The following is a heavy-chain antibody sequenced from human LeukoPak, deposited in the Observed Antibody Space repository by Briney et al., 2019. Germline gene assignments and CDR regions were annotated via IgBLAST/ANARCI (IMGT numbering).Heavy chain of an antibody. CDR3: ARGVARDIVVVPAAPRSGMDV. V-gene: IGHV1-2*02. CDR1: GYTFTGYY. D-gene: IGHD2-2*01. J-gene: IGHJ6*02. CDR2: INPNSGGT. Sequence: ASVKVSCKASGYTFTGYYMHWVRQAPGQGLEWMGWINPNSGGTNYAQKFQGRVTMTRDTSISTAYMELRRLRSDDTAVYYCARGVARDIVVVPAAPRSGMDVWGQGTTVTVSS.